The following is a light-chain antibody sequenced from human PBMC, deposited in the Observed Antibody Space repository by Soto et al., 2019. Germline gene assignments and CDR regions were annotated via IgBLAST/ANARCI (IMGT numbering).Light chain of an antibody. J-gene: IGLJ3*02. CDR1: SSNIGAGYD. CDR2: GNS. Sequence: QSVLTQPPSVSGAPGQRVTISCTGSSSNIGAGYDVHWYQPLPGTAPKLPIYGNSNRPSGVPDRFSGSKSGTSASLAITGLQAEDEADYYRQSYDSSLSGGVFGGGTKLTVL. CDR3: QSYDSSLSGGV. V-gene: IGLV1-40*01.